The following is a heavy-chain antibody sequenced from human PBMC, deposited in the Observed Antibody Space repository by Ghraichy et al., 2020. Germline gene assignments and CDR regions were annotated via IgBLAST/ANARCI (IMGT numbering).Heavy chain of an antibody. CDR3: ARDKGYDFWSGYDYYYYGMDV. CDR2: ISSSGSTI. CDR1: GFTFSSYE. D-gene: IGHD3-3*01. J-gene: IGHJ6*02. Sequence: GESLNISCAASGFTFSSYEMNWVCQAPGKGLEWVSYISSSGSTIYYADSVKGRFTISRDNAKNSLYLQMNSLRAEDTAVYYCARDKGYDFWSGYDYYYYGMDVWGQGTTVTVSS. V-gene: IGHV3-48*03.